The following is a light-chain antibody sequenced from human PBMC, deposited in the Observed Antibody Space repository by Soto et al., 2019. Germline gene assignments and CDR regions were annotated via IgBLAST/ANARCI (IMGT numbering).Light chain of an antibody. J-gene: IGKJ2*01. V-gene: IGKV3-15*01. CDR1: QSVASN. Sequence: EIVMTQSPASLSVSPGDGATLSCRASQSVASNVAWYQQKPGQGPRLLIHGASTRAVGVPARFSGSGSGTVFTLTICSLQSEDFSVYSCQQYHNWSPQYTFGQGTKLQIK. CDR2: GAS. CDR3: QQYHNWSPQYT.